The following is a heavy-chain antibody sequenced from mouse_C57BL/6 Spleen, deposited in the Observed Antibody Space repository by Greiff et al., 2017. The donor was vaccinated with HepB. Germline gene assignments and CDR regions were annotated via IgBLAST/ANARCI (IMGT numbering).Heavy chain of an antibody. Sequence: QVQLQQSGPELVKPGASVKISCKASGYAFSSSWMNWVKQRPGKGLEWIGRIYPGDGDTNYNGKFKGKATLTADKSSSTAYMQLSSLTSEDSAVYFCARPYGNYLYYFDYWGQGTTLTVSS. CDR2: IYPGDGDT. CDR1: GYAFSSSW. V-gene: IGHV1-82*01. J-gene: IGHJ2*01. CDR3: ARPYGNYLYYFDY. D-gene: IGHD2-1*01.